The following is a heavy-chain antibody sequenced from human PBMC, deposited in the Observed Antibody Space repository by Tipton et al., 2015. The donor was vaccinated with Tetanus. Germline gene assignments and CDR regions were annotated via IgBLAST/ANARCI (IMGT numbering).Heavy chain of an antibody. V-gene: IGHV4-31*03. CDR2: IYYSGST. CDR3: AMVRYFDWLLPS. D-gene: IGHD3-9*01. J-gene: IGHJ4*02. Sequence: LRLSCTVSGGSISSGGYYWSWIRQHPGKGLEWIGYIYYSGSTYYNPSLKSRVTISVDTSKNQFSLKLSSVTAADTAVYYCAMVRYFDWLLPSWGQGTLVTVSS. CDR1: GGSISSGGYY.